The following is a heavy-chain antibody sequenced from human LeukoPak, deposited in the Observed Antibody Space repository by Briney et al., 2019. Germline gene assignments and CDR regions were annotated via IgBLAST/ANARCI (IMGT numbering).Heavy chain of an antibody. CDR3: ARDGLAYYGSGSYYNPNYYGMDV. CDR2: IYTSGST. Sequence: SETLSLTCTVSGGSISSYYWSWIRQPAGKGLGWIGRIYTSGSTNYNPSLKSRVTMSVDTSKNQFSLKLSSVTAADTAVYYCARDGLAYYGSGSYYNPNYYGMDVWGQGTTVTVSS. V-gene: IGHV4-4*07. CDR1: GGSISSYY. D-gene: IGHD3-10*01. J-gene: IGHJ6*02.